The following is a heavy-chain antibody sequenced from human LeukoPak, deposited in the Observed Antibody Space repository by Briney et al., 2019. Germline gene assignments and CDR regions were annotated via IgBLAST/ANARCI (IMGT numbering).Heavy chain of an antibody. CDR2: IYPGDSDT. CDR1: GYTFTNNW. J-gene: IGHJ4*02. CDR3: ARLDGGTVLHY. Sequence: GESLEISCKGSGYTFTNNWIAWVRQMPGRGLEWMGIIYPGDSDTRYSPSFQGQVTISADKSISTAYLQWSSLKASDTAMYYCARLDGGTVLHYWGPGTLVTVSS. V-gene: IGHV5-51*01. D-gene: IGHD4-23*01.